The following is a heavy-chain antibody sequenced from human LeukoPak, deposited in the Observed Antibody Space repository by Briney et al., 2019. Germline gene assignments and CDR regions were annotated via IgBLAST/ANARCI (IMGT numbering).Heavy chain of an antibody. CDR1: GFTFSSYG. CDR2: IWYDGSNK. J-gene: IGHJ4*02. D-gene: IGHD3-22*01. CDR3: ARDYDSSGYYFDY. V-gene: IGHV3-33*01. Sequence: PGGSLRLSCAASGFTFSSYGMHWVRQAPGKGLEWVAVIWYDGSNKYYADSVKGRFTISRDNSKNTLYLQMNSLRAEDTAAYYCARDYDSSGYYFDYWGQGTLVTVSS.